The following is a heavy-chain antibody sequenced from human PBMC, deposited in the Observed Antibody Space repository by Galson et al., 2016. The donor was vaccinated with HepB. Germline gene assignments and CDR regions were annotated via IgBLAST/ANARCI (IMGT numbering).Heavy chain of an antibody. J-gene: IGHJ3*02. D-gene: IGHD6-19*01. Sequence: LSLTCTVSGGSITGGNTYFWGWIRQPPGKGLEWIASIYHTGITHHNPSLKSRVTIFVGTSKNQFSLKLNSVTAADTAVYYCARAVGGTRDVFEIWSQGTMVTVSS. V-gene: IGHV4-39*07. CDR3: ARAVGGTRDVFEI. CDR2: IYHTGIT. CDR1: GGSITGGNTYF.